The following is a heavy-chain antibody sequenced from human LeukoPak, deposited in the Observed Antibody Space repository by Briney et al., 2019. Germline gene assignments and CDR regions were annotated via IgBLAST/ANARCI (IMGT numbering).Heavy chain of an antibody. D-gene: IGHD3-22*01. J-gene: IGHJ3*02. CDR2: FDPEDGET. CDR1: GYTLAELS. CDR3: ATHFDRGGPDAFDI. Sequence: ASVKVSCKVSGYTLAELSMHWVRQAPGKGLEWMGGFDPEDGETIYAQKFQGRVTMTEDTSTDTAYMELSSLRSEDTAVYYCATHFDRGGPDAFDIWGKGTMVIVSS. V-gene: IGHV1-24*01.